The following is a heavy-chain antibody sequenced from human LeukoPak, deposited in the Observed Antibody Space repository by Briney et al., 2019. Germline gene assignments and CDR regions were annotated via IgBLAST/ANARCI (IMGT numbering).Heavy chain of an antibody. D-gene: IGHD3-10*01. Sequence: ASVKVSCKASGGTFSSYAISWVRQAPGQGLEWMGRIIPIFGIANYAQKFQGRVTITADKSTSTAYMELSSLRSEGTAVYYCARDRGRITMVRGVIGLGMDVWGQGTTVTVSS. CDR2: IIPIFGIA. CDR3: ARDRGRITMVRGVIGLGMDV. CDR1: GGTFSSYA. V-gene: IGHV1-69*04. J-gene: IGHJ6*02.